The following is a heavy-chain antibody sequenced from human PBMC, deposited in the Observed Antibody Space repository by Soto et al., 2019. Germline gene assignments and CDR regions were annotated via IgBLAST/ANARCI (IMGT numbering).Heavy chain of an antibody. CDR1: GFTFKNHA. V-gene: IGHV3-30*04. CDR2: ISYDGSNK. D-gene: IGHD3-3*01. Sequence: QGQLVESGGDAVQPGRSLRLSCVGSGFTFKNHAMHWVRLAPGQGLAWVAYISYDGSNKAYGDSVQGRFTISRDNSKNTVILQMNSVRVEATGVFHCAKEGRSYDDFWSGSIGSFDIWGRGTTVTVSS. J-gene: IGHJ3*02. CDR3: AKEGRSYDDFWSGSIGSFDI.